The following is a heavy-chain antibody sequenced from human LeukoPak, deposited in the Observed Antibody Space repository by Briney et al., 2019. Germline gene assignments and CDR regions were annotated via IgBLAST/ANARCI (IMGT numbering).Heavy chain of an antibody. CDR3: ASTFWSGYKAPWFDP. D-gene: IGHD3-3*01. J-gene: IGHJ5*02. CDR1: GYTFTSYG. Sequence: ASVKVSCKASGYTFTSYGISWVRQAPGQGLEWMGWISAYNGNTNYAQKLQGRVTMTTDTSTSTAYMELRSLGSDDTAVYYCASTFWSGYKAPWFDPWGQGTLVTVSS. CDR2: ISAYNGNT. V-gene: IGHV1-18*01.